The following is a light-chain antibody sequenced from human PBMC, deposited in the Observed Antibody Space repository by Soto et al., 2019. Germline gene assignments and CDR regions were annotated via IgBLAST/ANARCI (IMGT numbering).Light chain of an antibody. CDR2: SNN. CDR3: AAWDDSLNGQVV. CDR1: SSNIGRNT. J-gene: IGLJ2*01. V-gene: IGLV1-44*01. Sequence: QSVLTQPPSASGTPGQRVTISCSGSSSNIGRNTVNWYQQLPGTAPKLLIYSNNQRPSGVPDRFSGSKSGTSASLTISGLQSEDEADYYCAAWDDSLNGQVVFGAGTKVTVL.